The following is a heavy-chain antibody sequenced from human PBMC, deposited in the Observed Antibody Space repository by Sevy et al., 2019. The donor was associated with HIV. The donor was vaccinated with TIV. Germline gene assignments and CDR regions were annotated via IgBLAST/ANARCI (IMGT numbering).Heavy chain of an antibody. CDR3: AYDQDDYGSGRYYY. CDR1: GFTFSSYA. D-gene: IGHD3-10*01. Sequence: GGSLRLSCAASGFTFSSYAMSWVRQAPGKGLEWVSAISGSGGSKYYADSVKGRFTISRDNSKNTLYLQMNILRAEDTAVYDFAYDQDDYGSGRYYYWGQGTLVTVSS. CDR2: ISGSGGSK. J-gene: IGHJ4*02. V-gene: IGHV3-23*01.